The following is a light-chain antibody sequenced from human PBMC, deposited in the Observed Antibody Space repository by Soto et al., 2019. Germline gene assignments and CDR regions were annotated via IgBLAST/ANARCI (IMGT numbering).Light chain of an antibody. J-gene: IGKJ4*01. CDR2: DAS. Sequence: EIVLTQSPATVSLSPGERATLSCRASQSAGTFLAWYQQKPDQAPRLLIYDASTRATGTPARFSGSGSGTDFTLTISSLEPEDFAVFYCQQRSSWPPTFGGGTKVEIK. V-gene: IGKV3-11*01. CDR1: QSAGTF. CDR3: QQRSSWPPT.